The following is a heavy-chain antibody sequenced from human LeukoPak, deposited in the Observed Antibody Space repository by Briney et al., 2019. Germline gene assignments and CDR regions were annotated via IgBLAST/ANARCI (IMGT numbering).Heavy chain of an antibody. CDR1: VASMSSGGYS. D-gene: IGHD1-1*01. J-gene: IGHJ4*02. CDR2: IYRDGST. Sequence: SETLSLTCAVSVASMSSGGYSCSWTRQPPGKGLEWIGYIYRDGSTSSNPSLKSRLTISVDLSKNQFSLKLSSVTVADTAVYYCGRGSVAGTGLFDHWGQGILVTVSS. V-gene: IGHV4-30-2*01. CDR3: GRGSVAGTGLFDH.